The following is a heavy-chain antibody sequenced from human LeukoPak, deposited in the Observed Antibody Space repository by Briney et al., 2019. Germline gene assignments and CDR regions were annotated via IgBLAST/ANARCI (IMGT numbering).Heavy chain of an antibody. J-gene: IGHJ6*02. Sequence: SQTLSLTCAISVDSVSSNSAAWNWIRQTPSTGLEWLGRTYYRSEWYNDYAVSVKSRITINPDTSKNQFSLQLNSVTPEDTAVYYCARDTIKEYSSSSGYHYGMDVWGQGTTVTVSS. CDR3: ARDTIKEYSSSSGYHYGMDV. CDR1: VDSVSSNSAA. D-gene: IGHD6-6*01. V-gene: IGHV6-1*01. CDR2: TYYRSEWYN.